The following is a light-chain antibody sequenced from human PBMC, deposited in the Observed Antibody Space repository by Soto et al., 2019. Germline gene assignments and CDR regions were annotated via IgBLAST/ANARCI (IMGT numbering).Light chain of an antibody. CDR1: SSDVGTHNF. V-gene: IGLV2-14*03. CDR3: SSLTPSTASA. CDR2: DVS. J-gene: IGLJ1*01. Sequence: QSVLTQPASVSGSPGQSIAMSCTGTSSDVGTHNFVSWYQQHPGKAPKLIIYDVSNRPSGVSDRFFGSKSGNTASLTISGLQAEDEADYYCSSLTPSTASAFGTGTNVT.